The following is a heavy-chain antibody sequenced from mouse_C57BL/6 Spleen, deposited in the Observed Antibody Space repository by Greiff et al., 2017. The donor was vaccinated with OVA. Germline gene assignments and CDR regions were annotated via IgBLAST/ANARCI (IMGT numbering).Heavy chain of an antibody. J-gene: IGHJ4*01. V-gene: IGHV1-22*01. D-gene: IGHD1-1*01. CDR2: INPNNGGT. CDR1: GYTFTDYN. Sequence: SGPELVKPGASVKMSCKASGYTFTDYNMHWVKQSHGKSLEWIGYINPNNGGTSYNQKFKGKATLTVNKSSSTAYMELRSLTSEDSAVYYCARSPIYGSSYGYAMDYWGQGTSVTVSS. CDR3: ARSPIYGSSYGYAMDY.